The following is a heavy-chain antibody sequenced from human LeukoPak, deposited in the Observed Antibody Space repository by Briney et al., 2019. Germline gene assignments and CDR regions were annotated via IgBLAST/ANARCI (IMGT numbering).Heavy chain of an antibody. CDR3: AKKAAAGTRRYFQH. Sequence: GGSPRLSCAASGFTFSSYAMSWVRQAPGKGLEWVSAISGSGGSTYYADSVKGRFTISRDNSKSTLYLQMNSLRAEDTAVYYCAKKAAAGTRRYFQHWGQGTLVTVSS. CDR2: ISGSGGST. V-gene: IGHV3-23*01. D-gene: IGHD6-13*01. CDR1: GFTFSSYA. J-gene: IGHJ1*01.